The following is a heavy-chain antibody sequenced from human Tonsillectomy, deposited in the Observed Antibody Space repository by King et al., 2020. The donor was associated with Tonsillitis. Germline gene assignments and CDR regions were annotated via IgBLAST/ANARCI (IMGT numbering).Heavy chain of an antibody. Sequence: VQLVESGAEVKKPGESLRISCKGSGYSFTSYWISWVRQMPGKGLEWMGRIDPSDSYTNYSPSFQGHSTTPADKSLSTAYLQWSSLKASDTAMYYCARLDTPSFYYYNYMDVWGKGTTVTVSS. CDR2: IDPSDSYT. V-gene: IGHV5-10-1*03. CDR1: GYSFTSYW. J-gene: IGHJ6*03. CDR3: ARLDTPSFYYYNYMDV. D-gene: IGHD5-18*01.